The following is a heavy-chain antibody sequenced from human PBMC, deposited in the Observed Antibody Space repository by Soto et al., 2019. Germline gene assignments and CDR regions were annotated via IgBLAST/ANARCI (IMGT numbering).Heavy chain of an antibody. CDR3: ASSKGGSYFDY. V-gene: IGHV4-30-4*01. J-gene: IGHJ4*02. D-gene: IGHD1-26*01. Sequence: PSETLSLTCTVSGGSISSGDYYWSWIRQPPGKGLEWIGYIYYSGSTYYNPSLKSRVTISVDTSKNQSSLKLSSVTAADTAVYYCASSKGGSYFDYWGQGTLVTVSS. CDR1: GGSISSGDYY. CDR2: IYYSGST.